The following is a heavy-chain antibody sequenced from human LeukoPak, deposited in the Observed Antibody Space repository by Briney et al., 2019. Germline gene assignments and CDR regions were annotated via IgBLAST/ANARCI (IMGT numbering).Heavy chain of an antibody. CDR3: AKVRGTYSSGYFFDY. CDR2: ISWNSGYI. J-gene: IGHJ4*02. Sequence: AGGSLRLSCAASGFTFDNYAMHWVRQAPGKGLEWLSIISWNSGYIGYADSVKGRFTISRDNAKKSLDLQMNSLRAEDTAFYYCAKVRGTYSSGYFFDYWGQETLVTVSS. V-gene: IGHV3-9*01. CDR1: GFTFDNYA. D-gene: IGHD6-19*01.